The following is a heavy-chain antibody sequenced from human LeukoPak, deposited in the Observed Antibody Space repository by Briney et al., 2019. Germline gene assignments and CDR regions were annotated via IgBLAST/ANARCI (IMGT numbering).Heavy chain of an antibody. CDR3: ARGGLRPKDTYYYDSSGYYDY. J-gene: IGHJ4*02. V-gene: IGHV1-2*02. CDR2: INPNSGGT. D-gene: IGHD3-22*01. Sequence: ASVKVSCKVSGYTFTGYYMHWVRQAPGQGLEWMGWINPNSGGTNYAQKFQGRVTMTRDTSISTAYMELSRLRSDDTAVYYCARGGLRPKDTYYYDSSGYYDYWGQGTLVTVSS. CDR1: GYTFTGYY.